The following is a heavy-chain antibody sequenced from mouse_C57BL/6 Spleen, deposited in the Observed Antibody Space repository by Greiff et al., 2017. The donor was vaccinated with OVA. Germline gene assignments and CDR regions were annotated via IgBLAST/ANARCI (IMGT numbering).Heavy chain of an antibody. Sequence: DVKLVESGGGLVKPGGSLKLSCAASGFTFSSYTMSWVRQTPEKRLEWVATISGGGGNTYYPDSVKGRFTISRDNAKNTLYLQMSSLRSEDTALYYCARHGDWDAMDYWGQGTSVTVSS. CDR2: ISGGGGNT. CDR1: GFTFSSYT. J-gene: IGHJ4*01. V-gene: IGHV5-9*01. CDR3: ARHGDWDAMDY. D-gene: IGHD2-13*01.